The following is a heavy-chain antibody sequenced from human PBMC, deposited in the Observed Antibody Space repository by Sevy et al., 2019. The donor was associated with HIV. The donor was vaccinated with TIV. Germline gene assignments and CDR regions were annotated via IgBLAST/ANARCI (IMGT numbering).Heavy chain of an antibody. CDR1: GITFSSYG. CDR3: ARGTPAFCTGGVCFNWFDP. CDR2: IRYDGSNK. J-gene: IGHJ5*02. D-gene: IGHD2-8*02. Sequence: GGSLRLSCAASGITFSSYGMHWVRQAPGKGLEWVAFIRYDGSNKYYAESVKGRFTISRGNSKNTLYLQMNSLGAEDTAVYYCARGTPAFCTGGVCFNWFDPWGQGTLVTVSS. V-gene: IGHV3-30*02.